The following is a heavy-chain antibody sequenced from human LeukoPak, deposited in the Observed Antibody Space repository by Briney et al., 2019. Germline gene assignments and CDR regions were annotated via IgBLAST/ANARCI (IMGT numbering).Heavy chain of an antibody. D-gene: IGHD3-22*01. V-gene: IGHV1-46*01. J-gene: IGHJ5*02. CDR2: INPSGGST. CDR3: AGGQHYYDSSGYPGGNWFDP. Sequence: VASVKVSCKASGYTFTSYYMHWVRQAPGQGLEWMGIINPSGGSTSYAQKFQGRVTMTRDTSTSTVYMELSSLRSEDTAVYYCAGGQHYYDSSGYPGGNWFDPWGQGTLVTVSS. CDR1: GYTFTSYY.